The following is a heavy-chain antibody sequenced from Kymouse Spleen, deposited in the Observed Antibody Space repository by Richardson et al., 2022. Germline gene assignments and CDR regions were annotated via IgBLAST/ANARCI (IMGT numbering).Heavy chain of an antibody. CDR1: GFTFSSYG. D-gene: IGHD6-6*01. Sequence: QVQLVESGGGVVQPGRSLRLSCAASGFTFSSYGMHWVRQAPGKGLEWVAVIWYDGSNKYYADSVKGRFTISRDNSKNTLYLQMNSLRAEDTAVYYCARDGAAPSGYYYYGMDVWGQGTTVTVSS. V-gene: IGHV3-33*01. CDR3: ARDGAAPSGYYYYGMDV. J-gene: IGHJ6*02. CDR2: IWYDGSNK.